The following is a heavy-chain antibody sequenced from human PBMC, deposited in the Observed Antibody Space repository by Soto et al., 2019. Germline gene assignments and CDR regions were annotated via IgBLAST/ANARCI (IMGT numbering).Heavy chain of an antibody. D-gene: IGHD2-15*01. CDR2: IVVGSGNT. CDR1: GFTFTSSA. J-gene: IGHJ4*02. Sequence: SVKVSCKASGFTFTSSAMQWVRQARGQRLEWIGWIVVGSGNTNYAQKFQERVTITRDMSTSTAYMELSSLRSEDTAVYYCAAAPYCSGGSCYSFDYWGQGTLVTVSS. V-gene: IGHV1-58*02. CDR3: AAAPYCSGGSCYSFDY.